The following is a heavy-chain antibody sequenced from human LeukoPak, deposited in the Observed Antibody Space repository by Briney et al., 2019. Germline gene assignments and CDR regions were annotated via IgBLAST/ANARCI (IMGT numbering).Heavy chain of an antibody. V-gene: IGHV4-34*01. J-gene: IGHJ5*02. Sequence: SETLSLTCAVYGGSFRGYYWSWIRQPPGKGLEWIGEINHSGSTNYNPSLKSRVTISVDTSKNQFSLKLISVTAADTAVYYCARVYYCSSTSCYPPYNWFDPWGQGTLVTVSS. CDR3: ARVYYCSSTSCYPPYNWFDP. D-gene: IGHD2-2*01. CDR2: INHSGST. CDR1: GGSFRGYY.